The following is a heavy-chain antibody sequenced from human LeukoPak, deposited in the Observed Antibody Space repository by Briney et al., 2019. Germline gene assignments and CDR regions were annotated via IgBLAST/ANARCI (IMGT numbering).Heavy chain of an antibody. CDR1: GGTFSSYA. Sequence: GASVKVSCKASGGTFSSYAISWVRQAPGQGLEWMGRFIPILGIANYAQKFQGRVTITADKSTSTAYMELSSLRSEDTAVYYCARGTTVTWWFDPWGQGTLVTVSS. CDR3: ARGTTVTWWFDP. D-gene: IGHD4-11*01. J-gene: IGHJ5*02. CDR2: FIPILGIA. V-gene: IGHV1-69*04.